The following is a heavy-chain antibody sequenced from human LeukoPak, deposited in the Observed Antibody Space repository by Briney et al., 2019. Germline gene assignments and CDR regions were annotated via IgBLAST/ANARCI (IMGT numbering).Heavy chain of an antibody. CDR1: GDSISSGDYY. J-gene: IGHJ3*02. CDR3: ARRGGSGSPSKVLDI. CDR2: IYYSGST. D-gene: IGHD3-10*01. V-gene: IGHV4-61*08. Sequence: PSETLSLTCTVSGDSISSGDYYWSWIRQHPGKGLEWIGYIYYSGSTNYNPSLKSRVTISVDTSKNQFSLKLSSVTAADTAVYYCARRGGSGSPSKVLDIWGQGTMVTVSS.